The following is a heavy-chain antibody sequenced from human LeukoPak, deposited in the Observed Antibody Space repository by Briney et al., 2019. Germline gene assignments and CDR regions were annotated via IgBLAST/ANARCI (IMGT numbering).Heavy chain of an antibody. CDR3: ARDRGDWGFDF. CDR2: FYSGGST. J-gene: IGHJ4*02. D-gene: IGHD3-10*01. CDR1: GFTVSSNY. V-gene: IGHV3-53*01. Sequence: GGSLRLSCAASGFTVSSNYMSWVRQAPGKGLEWVSVFYSGGSTYYADSVKGRFTISSDNSQNTLYLQMISLRAEDTAVYYCARDRGDWGFDFWGQGTLVTVSS.